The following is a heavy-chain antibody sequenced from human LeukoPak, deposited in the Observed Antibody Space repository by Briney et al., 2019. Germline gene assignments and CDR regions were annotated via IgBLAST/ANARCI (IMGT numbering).Heavy chain of an antibody. V-gene: IGHV3-23*01. D-gene: IGHD2-2*01. CDR3: AREGYTSDYAGAFDI. Sequence: GGSLRLSCVASGSTLRNYIMTWVRQAPGKGLERVSSMSVIDDSIYYADSVKGRFTISRDNSKSTLSLQMSSLRAEDTGVYYCAREGYTSDYAGAFDIWGQGSVVTVSS. CDR1: GSTLRNYI. CDR2: MSVIDDSI. J-gene: IGHJ3*02.